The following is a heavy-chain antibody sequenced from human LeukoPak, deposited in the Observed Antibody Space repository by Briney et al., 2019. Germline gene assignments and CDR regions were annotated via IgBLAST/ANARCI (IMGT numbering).Heavy chain of an antibody. CDR3: ARSLSSRFSGPRRPYYFDS. V-gene: IGHV3-13*01. CDR2: IGTAGDT. CDR1: GFTFSSYD. J-gene: IGHJ4*02. Sequence: GGSLRLSCAASGFTFSSYDMHWLRHATGKGLEWVSAIGTAGDTYYRGSVKGRFTISRENAKNSLYLQMNSLRAEDTAVYYCARSLSSRFSGPRRPYYFDSWGQGTLVTVSS. D-gene: IGHD3-16*02.